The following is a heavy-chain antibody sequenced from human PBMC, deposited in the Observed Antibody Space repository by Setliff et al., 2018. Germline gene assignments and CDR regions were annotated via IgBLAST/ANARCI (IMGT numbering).Heavy chain of an antibody. CDR1: GFSFTDFW. D-gene: IGHD3-10*01. CDR2: IYAGDSDT. CDR3: ARQKSTGSGNNWFDP. J-gene: IGHJ5*02. Sequence: PGESLKISCKGSGFSFTDFWIGWVRQMPGKGLEWMGLIYAGDSDTRYNPSFQGRVTMSADKSINTAYLQWSSLKASDTAIYYCARQKSTGSGNNWFDPWGQGTLGTVPQ. V-gene: IGHV5-51*01.